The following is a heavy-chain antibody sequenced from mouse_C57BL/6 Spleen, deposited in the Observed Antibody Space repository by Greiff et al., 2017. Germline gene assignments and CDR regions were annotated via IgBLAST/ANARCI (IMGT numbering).Heavy chain of an antibody. CDR3: TRDRLGPFAY. CDR2: ISSGGDYI. CDR1: GFTFSSYA. V-gene: IGHV5-9-1*02. D-gene: IGHD4-1*01. J-gene: IGHJ3*01. Sequence: EVQGVESGEGLVKPGGSLKLSCAASGFTFSSYAMSWVRQTPEKRLEWVAYISSGGDYIYYADTVKGRFTISRDNARNTLYLQMSSLKSEDTAMYYCTRDRLGPFAYWGQGTLVTVSA.